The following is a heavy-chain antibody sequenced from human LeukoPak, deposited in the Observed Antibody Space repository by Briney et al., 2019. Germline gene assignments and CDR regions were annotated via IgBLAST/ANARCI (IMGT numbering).Heavy chain of an antibody. CDR1: GYTFTDYY. D-gene: IGHD5-12*01. V-gene: IGHV1-2*02. CDR3: ARERKRGYSGYGGLY. Sequence: ASVKVSCKASGYTFTDYYMHWVRQAPGQGLEWMGWVNPNNGGTNYAQKFQGRVTMTRDTSISTAYMELSRLRSDDTAVYYCARERKRGYSGYGGLYWGQGTLVTVSS. J-gene: IGHJ4*02. CDR2: VNPNNGGT.